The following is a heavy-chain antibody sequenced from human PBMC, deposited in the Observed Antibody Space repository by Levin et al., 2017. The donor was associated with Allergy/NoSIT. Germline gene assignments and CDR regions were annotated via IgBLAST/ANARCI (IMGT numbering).Heavy chain of an antibody. Sequence: ASVKVSCKASGYTFTSYYMHWVRQAPGQGLEWMGIINPSGGSTSYAQKFQGRVTMTRDTSTSTVYMELSSLRSEDTAVYYCARFVTMVRGVNHNALDYWGQGTLVTVSS. CDR2: INPSGGST. CDR1: GYTFTSYY. CDR3: ARFVTMVRGVNHNALDY. V-gene: IGHV1-46*01. J-gene: IGHJ4*02. D-gene: IGHD3-10*01.